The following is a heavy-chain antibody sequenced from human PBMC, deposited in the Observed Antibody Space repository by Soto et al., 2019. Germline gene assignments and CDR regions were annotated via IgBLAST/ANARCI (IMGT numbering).Heavy chain of an antibody. Sequence: ASVKVSCKTSGYPFNNYYIHWIRQAPGQGLEWMGIISPSDGRTYYAQKFLGRVTVTKDASTSTVFMELTSLTSDDTAIYYCARALTEFDFWGPGTKVTSPQ. CDR1: GYPFNNYY. V-gene: IGHV1-46*02. CDR3: ARALTEFDF. D-gene: IGHD7-27*01. J-gene: IGHJ4*02. CDR2: ISPSDGRT.